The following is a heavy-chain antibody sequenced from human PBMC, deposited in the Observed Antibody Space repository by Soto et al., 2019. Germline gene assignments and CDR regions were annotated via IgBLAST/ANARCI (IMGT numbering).Heavy chain of an antibody. D-gene: IGHD1-1*01. CDR1: GFTFSNNA. J-gene: IGHJ6*02. V-gene: IGHV3-30-3*01. CDR3: ARGTTTSAFSAMDV. Sequence: QVXXXXSXGGXXXXGRSLRXXCAAXGFTFSNNAMDWXRQAPGXXXXWVAVISYDGSNKYIAESVKGRFTISRDNSXNXXXXXXXSLRAEDTAVYYCARGTTTSAFSAMDVWGQGTTVTVSS. CDR2: ISYDGSNK.